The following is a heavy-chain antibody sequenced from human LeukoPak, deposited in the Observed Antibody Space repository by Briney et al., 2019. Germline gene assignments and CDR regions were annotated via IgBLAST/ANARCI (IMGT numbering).Heavy chain of an antibody. V-gene: IGHV3-30*18. CDR1: GFTFSSYG. D-gene: IGHD5-12*01. Sequence: HPGGSLRLSCAASGFTFSSYGMHWVRQAPGKGLEWVAVISYDGSNKYYADSVKGRFTISRDNSKNTLYLQMNSLRAEDTAVYYCAKSRRGYEYYFDYWGQGTLVTVPS. J-gene: IGHJ4*02. CDR2: ISYDGSNK. CDR3: AKSRRGYEYYFDY.